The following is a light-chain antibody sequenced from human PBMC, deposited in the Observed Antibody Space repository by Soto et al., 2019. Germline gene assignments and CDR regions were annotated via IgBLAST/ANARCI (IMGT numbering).Light chain of an antibody. CDR2: DAS. CDR3: QQYKSYWT. CDR1: QSIATW. Sequence: DIPVTQSPSTLSASLGDRGTITCRASQSIATWLAWYQQKPGKAPKLLIFDASRLESGVPSRFSGSGSGTEFTLTISSLQPDDFATYYCQQYKSYWTFGQGTKVDI. V-gene: IGKV1-5*01. J-gene: IGKJ1*01.